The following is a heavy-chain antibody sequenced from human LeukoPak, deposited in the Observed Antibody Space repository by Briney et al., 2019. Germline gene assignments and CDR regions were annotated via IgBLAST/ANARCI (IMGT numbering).Heavy chain of an antibody. Sequence: SVKVSCKASEYTFVGHYMHWVRQAPGQGLEWMGGIIPIFGTANYAQKFQGRVTIAADKSTSTAYMELSSLRSEDTAVYYCARAGEYFDWLLSPNWFDPWGQGTLVTVSS. V-gene: IGHV1-69*06. CDR2: IIPIFGTA. D-gene: IGHD3-9*01. CDR1: EYTFVGHY. J-gene: IGHJ5*02. CDR3: ARAGEYFDWLLSPNWFDP.